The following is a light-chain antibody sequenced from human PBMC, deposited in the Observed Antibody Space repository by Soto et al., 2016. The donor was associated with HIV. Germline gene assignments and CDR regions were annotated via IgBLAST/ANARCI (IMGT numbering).Light chain of an antibody. CDR3: MQALQTLIT. V-gene: IGKV1-5*03. CDR1: QSISSW. J-gene: IGKJ5*01. CDR2: KAS. Sequence: DIQMTQSPSTLSASVGDRVTITCRASQSISSWLAWYQQKPGKAPILLIYKASSLESGVPSRFSGSGSGTDFTLKITRVEAEDVGAYYCMQALQTLITFGQGTRLDIK.